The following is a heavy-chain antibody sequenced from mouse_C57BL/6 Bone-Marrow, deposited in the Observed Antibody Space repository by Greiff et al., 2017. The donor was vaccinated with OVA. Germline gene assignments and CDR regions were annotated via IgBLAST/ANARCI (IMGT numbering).Heavy chain of an antibody. D-gene: IGHD2-5*01. V-gene: IGHV10-1*01. Sequence: EVMLVESGGGLVQPKGSLKLSCAASGFSFNTYAMNWVRQAPGKGLEWVARIRSKSNNYATYYADSVKDRFTISRDDSESMLYLQMNNLKTEDTAMYYCVRGSNYPGFAYWGQGTLVTVSA. CDR3: VRGSNYPGFAY. CDR1: GFSFNTYA. J-gene: IGHJ3*01. CDR2: IRSKSNNYAT.